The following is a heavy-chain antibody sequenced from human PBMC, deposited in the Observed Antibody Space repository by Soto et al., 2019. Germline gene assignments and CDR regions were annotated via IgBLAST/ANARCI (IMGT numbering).Heavy chain of an antibody. CDR1: GGSISSGGYY. D-gene: IGHD1-20*01. J-gene: IGHJ4*02. CDR2: IYYSGST. CDR3: ARGRYNWNEVYFGY. Sequence: SETLSLTCTVSGGSISSGGYYWSWIRQHPGKGLEWIGYIYYSGSTYYNPSLKSRVTISVDTSKNQFSLKLSSVTAADTAVYYCARGRYNWNEVYFGYWGQGTLVTISS. V-gene: IGHV4-31*03.